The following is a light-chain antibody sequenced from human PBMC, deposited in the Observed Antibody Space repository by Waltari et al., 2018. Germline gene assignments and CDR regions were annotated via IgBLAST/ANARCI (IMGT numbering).Light chain of an antibody. Sequence: EIVLTQSPGTLSLSPGERATLSCRASQSVTSPYLAWYQQKPGQAPRLLIHGASNRATGIPDRFSGSGSGTDFTLTISRLEPEDFAVYYCQQYGSSLWTFGQGTKVEIK. CDR2: GAS. CDR3: QQYGSSLWT. CDR1: QSVTSPY. V-gene: IGKV3-20*01. J-gene: IGKJ1*01.